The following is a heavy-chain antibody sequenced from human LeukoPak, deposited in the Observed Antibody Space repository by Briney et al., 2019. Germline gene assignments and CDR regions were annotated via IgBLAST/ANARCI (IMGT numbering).Heavy chain of an antibody. V-gene: IGHV3-7*01. CDR3: ARDLTYYYAPAY. J-gene: IGHJ4*02. D-gene: IGHD3-10*01. Sequence: GGSLRLSCVASGFTFSSYWMSWVRQAPGKGLDWLANINQDGSEKYYVDPVKGRFTISRDNAKNSLYLQMYSLRAEDKAVYYCARDLTYYYAPAYWGQGTLVSVSS. CDR2: INQDGSEK. CDR1: GFTFSSYW.